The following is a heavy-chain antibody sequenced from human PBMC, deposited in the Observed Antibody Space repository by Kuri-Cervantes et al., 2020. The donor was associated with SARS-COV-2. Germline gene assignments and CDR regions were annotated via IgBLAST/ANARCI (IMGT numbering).Heavy chain of an antibody. D-gene: IGHD3-3*01. CDR3: ARAPVSTIFGVVRDYYYYYYMDV. J-gene: IGHJ6*03. Sequence: GESLKISCAASGFTFSSYAMSWVRQAPGKGLEWVSAISGSGGSTYYADSVKGRFTISRDNSKNTLYLQMNSLRAEDTAVYYCARAPVSTIFGVVRDYYYYYYMDVWGKGTTVTVSS. CDR1: GFTFSSYA. V-gene: IGHV3-23*01. CDR2: ISGSGGST.